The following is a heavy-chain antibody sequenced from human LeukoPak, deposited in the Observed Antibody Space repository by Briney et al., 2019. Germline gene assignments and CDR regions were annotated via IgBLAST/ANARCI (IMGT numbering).Heavy chain of an antibody. Sequence: SETLSLTCTVSDGSISSSSYYWGWIRQPPGKGLEWLGSIYYSGSTYYNPSLKSRVTISVDTSKNQFSLKLSSVTAADTAVYYCARHTGDTAMVHYWFDPWGQGTLVTVSS. CDR1: DGSISSSSYY. D-gene: IGHD5-18*01. J-gene: IGHJ5*02. CDR2: IYYSGST. V-gene: IGHV4-39*01. CDR3: ARHTGDTAMVHYWFDP.